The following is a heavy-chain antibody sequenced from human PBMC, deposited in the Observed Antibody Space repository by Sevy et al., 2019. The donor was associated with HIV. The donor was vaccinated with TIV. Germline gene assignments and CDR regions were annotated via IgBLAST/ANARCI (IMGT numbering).Heavy chain of an antibody. J-gene: IGHJ4*02. V-gene: IGHV4-59*01. Sequence: SETLSLTCSVSGGSISSYYWSWIRQPPGKGLEWIDYSGSTSYNSSLKSRVTISVDRSKNQFFLKLRSVTAADMAIYYCARVRYTYGFPIFFDYWGQGILVTVSS. CDR2: YSGST. CDR3: ARVRYTYGFPIFFDY. D-gene: IGHD5-18*01. CDR1: GGSISSYY.